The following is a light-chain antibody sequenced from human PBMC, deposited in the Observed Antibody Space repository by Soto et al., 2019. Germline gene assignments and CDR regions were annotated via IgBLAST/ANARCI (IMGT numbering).Light chain of an antibody. CDR2: GAS. CDR3: QHYIAWPLT. Sequence: EVVMTQSPATLSVSPGERATLSCRASHSLNSNLAWYQHKPGQAPRLLIYGASIRATGIPARFSGSGSGTDFTLTISGLQSEDVAFYFCQHYIAWPLTFGGGTNVEIK. V-gene: IGKV3-15*01. CDR1: HSLNSN. J-gene: IGKJ4*01.